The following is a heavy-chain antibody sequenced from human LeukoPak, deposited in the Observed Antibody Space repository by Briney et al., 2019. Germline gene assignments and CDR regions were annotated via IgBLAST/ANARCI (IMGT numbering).Heavy chain of an antibody. V-gene: IGHV3-30*04. CDR1: GFAFSSYA. CDR3: ARDFIAAFFDY. Sequence: GRSLRLSCAASGFAFSSYAMHWVRQAPGKGLEWVAVISYDGSNKYYADSVKGRFTISRDNSKNTLYLQMNSLRAEDTAVYYCARDFIAAFFDYWGQGTLVTVSS. D-gene: IGHD6-13*01. J-gene: IGHJ4*02. CDR2: ISYDGSNK.